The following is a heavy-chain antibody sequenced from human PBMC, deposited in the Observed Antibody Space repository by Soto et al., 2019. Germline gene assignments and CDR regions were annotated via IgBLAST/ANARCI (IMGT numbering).Heavy chain of an antibody. CDR3: ARDTYYYDSSDHFSADAFDI. D-gene: IGHD3-22*01. CDR2: ISNDGSST. J-gene: IGHJ3*02. CDR1: GFTSSSYW. Sequence: EVQLVESGGGLVQPGGSLRLSCAASGFTSSSYWIHWVRQAPGKGLVWVSRISNDGSSTNYADSVKGRFTISRDNAKKPLYLQMNSVRAKGTAVYYCARDTYYYDSSDHFSADAFDIWGQGTMVTVSS. V-gene: IGHV3-74*01.